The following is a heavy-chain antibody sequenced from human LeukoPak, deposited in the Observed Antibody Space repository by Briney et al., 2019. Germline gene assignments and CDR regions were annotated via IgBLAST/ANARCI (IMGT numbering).Heavy chain of an antibody. CDR1: GGSISSSNW. Sequence: EFSETLSLTCAVSGGSISSSNWWSWVRQPPGKGLEWIGEIYHSGSTNYNPSLKSRVTISVDKSKNQFSLKLSSVTAADTAVYYCASKVEMATTTYYYYYMDVWGKGTTVTVSS. J-gene: IGHJ6*03. V-gene: IGHV4-4*02. D-gene: IGHD5-24*01. CDR3: ASKVEMATTTYYYYYMDV. CDR2: IYHSGST.